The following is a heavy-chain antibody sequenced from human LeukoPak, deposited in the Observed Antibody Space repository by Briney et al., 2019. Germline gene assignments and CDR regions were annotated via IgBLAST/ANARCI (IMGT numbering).Heavy chain of an antibody. CDR3: ALIGDHAWFDP. V-gene: IGHV1-2*02. CDR1: GYTFSGYY. CDR2: INPNSGGT. J-gene: IGHJ5*02. D-gene: IGHD3-10*01. Sequence: GASVKVSCKASGYTFSGYYIFWVRRAPGQGLEWMGWINPNSGGTNYAQEFQGRVTMTRDTSITTAYMELSTLRSDDTAVYYCALIGDHAWFDPWGQGTLVIVSS.